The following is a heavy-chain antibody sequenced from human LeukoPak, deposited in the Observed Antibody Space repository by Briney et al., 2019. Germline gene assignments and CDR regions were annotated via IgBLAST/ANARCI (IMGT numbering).Heavy chain of an antibody. V-gene: IGHV3-11*01. CDR1: GFTFSDHF. J-gene: IGHJ4*02. Sequence: GGSLRLSCAASGFTFSDHFLDWVRQAPGKGLEWVSYISSSGSTIYYADSVKGRFTISRDNAKNSLYLQMNSLRAEDTAVYYCARQAMATDYWGQGTLVTVSS. CDR3: ARQAMATDY. CDR2: ISSSGSTI. D-gene: IGHD5-18*01.